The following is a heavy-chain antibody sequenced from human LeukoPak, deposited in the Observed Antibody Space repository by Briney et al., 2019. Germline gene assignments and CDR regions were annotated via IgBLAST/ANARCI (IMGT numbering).Heavy chain of an antibody. CDR2: INHSGST. J-gene: IGHJ4*02. CDR1: GGSFSGYY. Sequence: SETLSLTCAVYGGSFSGYYWSWIRQPPGKGLEWIGEINHSGSTNYNPSLKSRVTISVDTSKNQFSLKLSSVTAADTAVFYCARAVGYCSGGSCSLDYWGQGTLVTVSS. D-gene: IGHD2-15*01. CDR3: ARAVGYCSGGSCSLDY. V-gene: IGHV4-34*01.